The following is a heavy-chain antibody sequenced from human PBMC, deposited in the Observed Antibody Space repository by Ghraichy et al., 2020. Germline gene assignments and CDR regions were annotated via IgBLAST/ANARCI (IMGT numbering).Heavy chain of an antibody. CDR1: GGSVSSGTYY. Sequence: SETLSLTCTVSGGSVSSGTYYWSWIRQPPGKGLECIGYIFYDGSTNYNPSLKSRVSISVDPSKNQFSLRLTSVTAADTAVYYYARKGGHHWGYGATFDYWGQGTLVTVSS. D-gene: IGHD4/OR15-4a*01. J-gene: IGHJ4*02. CDR3: ARKGGHHWGYGATFDY. V-gene: IGHV4-61*01. CDR2: IFYDGST.